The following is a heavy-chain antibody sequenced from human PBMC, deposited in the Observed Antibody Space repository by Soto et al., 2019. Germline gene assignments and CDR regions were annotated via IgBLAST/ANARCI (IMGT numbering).Heavy chain of an antibody. V-gene: IGHV3-23*01. Sequence: PGGSLRLSCAASGFTFSSYAMSWVRQAPGKGLEWVSAISGSGGSTYYADSVKGRFTISRDNSKNTPYLQMNSLRAEDTAVYYCAKGPHIVVVVAAPTYYFDYWGQGTLVTVSS. CDR3: AKGPHIVVVVAAPTYYFDY. D-gene: IGHD2-15*01. CDR2: ISGSGGST. J-gene: IGHJ4*02. CDR1: GFTFSSYA.